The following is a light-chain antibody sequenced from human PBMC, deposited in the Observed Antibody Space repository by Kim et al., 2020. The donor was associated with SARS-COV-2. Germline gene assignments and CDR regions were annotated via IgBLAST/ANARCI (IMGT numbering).Light chain of an antibody. CDR2: GAS. V-gene: IGKV3-15*01. Sequence: EIVMTQSPATLSVSPGERATLSCRASQSVGRHLAWYQQKPGQAPRLLIYGASTRATGIPARFSGSGSGTEFTLTITSLQSEDFAVYYCQQYNNWPRTFGQGTKVDIK. CDR1: QSVGRH. CDR3: QQYNNWPRT. J-gene: IGKJ1*01.